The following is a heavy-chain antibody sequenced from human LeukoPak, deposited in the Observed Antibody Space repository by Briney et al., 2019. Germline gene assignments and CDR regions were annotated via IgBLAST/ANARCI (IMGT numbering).Heavy chain of an antibody. V-gene: IGHV4-39*07. D-gene: IGHD1-26*01. Sequence: PSETLSLTCTVSGGSISSSSYYWGWIRQPPGKGLEWIGSIYYSGSTYYNPSLKSRVTISVDTSKNQFSLKLSSVTAADTAVYYCARRVLTVAGVGYYYYYMDVWGKGTTVTISS. J-gene: IGHJ6*03. CDR1: GGSISSSSYY. CDR2: IYYSGST. CDR3: ARRVLTVAGVGYYYYYMDV.